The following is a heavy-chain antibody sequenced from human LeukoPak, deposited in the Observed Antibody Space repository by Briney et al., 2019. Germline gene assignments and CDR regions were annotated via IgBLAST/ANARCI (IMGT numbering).Heavy chain of an antibody. CDR2: INPNSGGT. CDR1: GYTFTGYY. Sequence: ASVKVSCKASGYTFTGYYMHWVRQAPGQGLEGMGWINPNSGGTNYAQKFQGRVTMTRDTSISTAYMELSRLRSDDTAVYYCASCYDSSGYYDYWGQGTLVTVSS. V-gene: IGHV1-2*02. CDR3: ASCYDSSGYYDY. D-gene: IGHD3-22*01. J-gene: IGHJ4*02.